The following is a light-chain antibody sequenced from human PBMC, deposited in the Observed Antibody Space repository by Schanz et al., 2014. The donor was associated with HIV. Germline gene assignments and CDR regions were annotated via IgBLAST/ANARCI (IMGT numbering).Light chain of an antibody. Sequence: DIVMAQSPDSLAVSLGERATIRCQSSQSVLYRSNNKNYLAWYQQKPGQPPKLLIYWASTRESGVPDRFSGGGSGTEFTLTISSLQSEDFAVYYCQEYTHWPPPALLGFGGGTKVEIK. CDR1: QSVLYRSNNKNY. CDR3: QEYTHWPPPALLG. J-gene: IGKJ4*01. CDR2: WAS. V-gene: IGKV4-1*01.